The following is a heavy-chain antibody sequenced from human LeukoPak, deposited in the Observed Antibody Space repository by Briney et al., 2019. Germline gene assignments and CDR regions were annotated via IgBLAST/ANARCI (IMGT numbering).Heavy chain of an antibody. D-gene: IGHD3-10*01. CDR3: AKSGYGSGDFDY. CDR2: IKQDGSEK. Sequence: GGSLRLSCAASGFTFSSYWMNWVRQAPGKGLEWVANIKQDGSEKYYVDSVKGRFTISRDNAKNSLYLQMNSLRAEDTAVYFCAKSGYGSGDFDYWGQGTLVTVSS. V-gene: IGHV3-7*01. CDR1: GFTFSSYW. J-gene: IGHJ4*02.